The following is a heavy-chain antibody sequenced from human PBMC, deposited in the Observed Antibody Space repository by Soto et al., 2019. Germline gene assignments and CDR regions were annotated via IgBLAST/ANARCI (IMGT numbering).Heavy chain of an antibody. D-gene: IGHD5-18*01. Sequence: GGSLRLSCAASGFTFSSYGMHWVRQAPGKGLEWVAVISYDGSNKYYADSVKGRFTISRDNSKNTLYLQMNSLRAEDTAVYYCAKDLRGYSYGYRHPYYYYYYGMDVWGQGTTVTVS. CDR2: ISYDGSNK. CDR3: AKDLRGYSYGYRHPYYYYYYGMDV. J-gene: IGHJ6*02. V-gene: IGHV3-30*18. CDR1: GFTFSSYG.